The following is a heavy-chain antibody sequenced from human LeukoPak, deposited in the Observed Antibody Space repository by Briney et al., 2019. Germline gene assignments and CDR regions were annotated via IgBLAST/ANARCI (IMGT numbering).Heavy chain of an antibody. D-gene: IGHD6-6*01. CDR2: INTSGGSR. CDR1: GYTFTSYY. V-gene: IGHV1-46*01. Sequence: ASVTLSCTASGYTFTSYYMHWVRQPPGPGLEWMGIINTSGGSRSYAQKFQGRVTMTRDTSTSTVYMELSSLRSEDTAVYYCARGAARAGSGMDVWGQGTTVTVSS. J-gene: IGHJ6*02. CDR3: ARGAARAGSGMDV.